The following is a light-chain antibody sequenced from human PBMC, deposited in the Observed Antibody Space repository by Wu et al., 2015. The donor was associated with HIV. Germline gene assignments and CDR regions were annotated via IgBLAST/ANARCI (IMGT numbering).Light chain of an antibody. J-gene: IGKJ5*01. CDR2: GAS. Sequence: IVMTQSPVNLSVSPGERVTLSCRASQSVSNNLAWYQQKPGQAPRLLIYGASTRATGIPARFSGSGSGTEFTLTISSMQSEDFAVYYCQQYGSTPITFGPGTRL. CDR1: QSVSNN. V-gene: IGKV3-15*01. CDR3: QQYGSTPIT.